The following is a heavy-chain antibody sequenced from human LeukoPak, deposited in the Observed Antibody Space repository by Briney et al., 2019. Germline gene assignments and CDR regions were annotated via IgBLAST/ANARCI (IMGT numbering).Heavy chain of an antibody. CDR1: GYTFTGYY. Sequence: ASVKVSCKASGYTFTGYYMHWVRQAPGQGLEWMGWINPNSGGTNYAQKFQGRVTMTRDTSISTAYMELSRLRSDDTAVYYCARGLRFLEWLDPYYMDVWGKGTTVTASS. CDR3: ARGLRFLEWLDPYYMDV. CDR2: INPNSGGT. V-gene: IGHV1-2*02. D-gene: IGHD3-3*01. J-gene: IGHJ6*03.